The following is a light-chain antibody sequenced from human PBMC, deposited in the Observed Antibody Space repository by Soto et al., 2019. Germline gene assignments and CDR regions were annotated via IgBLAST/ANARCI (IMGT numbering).Light chain of an antibody. CDR3: QQYGSSWWT. J-gene: IGKJ1*01. Sequence: EIVLTQSPGTLSLSPGERATLSCRASQSVSSDYLAWYQQKPGQAPSLLIYGASSRAAGIPDRFSGSGSGTDFTLTISRLEREDFAVYYCQQYGSSWWTFGQGTKVEIK. V-gene: IGKV3-20*01. CDR2: GAS. CDR1: QSVSSDY.